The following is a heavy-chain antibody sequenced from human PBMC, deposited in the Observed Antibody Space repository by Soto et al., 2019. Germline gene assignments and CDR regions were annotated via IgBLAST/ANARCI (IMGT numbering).Heavy chain of an antibody. D-gene: IGHD2-2*01. CDR2: ISHDGSNK. CDR3: AKGYGSSTYWYFDL. V-gene: IGHV3-30*18. J-gene: IGHJ2*01. CDR1: GFTFSSYG. Sequence: QVQLVEAGGGVVQPGRSLRLSCAASGFTFSSYGMHWVRQAPGKGLEWVAVISHDGSNKYYADSVKGRFTISRDNSKNTRYLQMNILRAEDTSVYYCAKGYGSSTYWYFDLWGRGTLVTVSS.